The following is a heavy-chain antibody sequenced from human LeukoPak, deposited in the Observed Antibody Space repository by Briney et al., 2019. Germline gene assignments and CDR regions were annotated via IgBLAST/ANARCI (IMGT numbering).Heavy chain of an antibody. CDR1: GFTVSTNY. V-gene: IGHV3-53*01. J-gene: IGHJ4*02. D-gene: IGHD1-14*01. CDR2: IYSGGIT. CDR3: AREGVTRKTDLDK. Sequence: GGSLRLSCAASGFTVSTNYMSWVRQAPGKGLEWVSLIYSGGITYYADSVKGRFTISRDNSKNTLYLQMNSLTAEDTAVYYCAREGVTRKTDLDKWGQGTLVTVSS.